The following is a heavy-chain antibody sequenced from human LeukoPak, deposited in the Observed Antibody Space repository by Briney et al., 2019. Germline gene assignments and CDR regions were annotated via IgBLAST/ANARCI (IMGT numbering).Heavy chain of an antibody. V-gene: IGHV3-23*01. Sequence: GGSLRLSCVVSGFTFSNYALSWVRQAPGKGLEWVSASSGSGGSTYYADSVKGRFTISRDNSKNTLYLQMNSLRAEDTAVYYCAKDHRKGYALPNHYYYMDVWGKGTTVTVSS. CDR1: GFTFSNYA. J-gene: IGHJ6*03. CDR3: AKDHRKGYALPNHYYYMDV. CDR2: SSGSGGST. D-gene: IGHD5-12*01.